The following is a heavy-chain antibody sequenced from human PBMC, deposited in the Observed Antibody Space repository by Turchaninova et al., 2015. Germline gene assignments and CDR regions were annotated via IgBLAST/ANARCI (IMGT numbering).Heavy chain of an antibody. D-gene: IGHD1-14*01. CDR1: GFSISTSGVS. CDR2: TYRDDEK. CDR3: AHSLGGGNHRCDF. Sequence: QISLKESGQTLVKPTQTLTLTCSFSGFSISTSGVSVGWIRQPPGRALEWLALTYRDDEKHYSPSLVGRLIITRDPSKNQVVLTLTNMDPVDTATYYCAHSLGGGNHRCDFWGQGILVTVSS. J-gene: IGHJ4*02. V-gene: IGHV2-5*02.